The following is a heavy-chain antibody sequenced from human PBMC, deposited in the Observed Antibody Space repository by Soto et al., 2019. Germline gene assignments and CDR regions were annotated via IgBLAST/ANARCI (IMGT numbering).Heavy chain of an antibody. V-gene: IGHV3-23*01. Sequence: GGSLRLSCAASGFTFSSYAMSWVRQAPGKGLEWVSAISGSGGSTYYADSVKGRFTISRDSSKNTLYLQMNSLKAEDTAIYFCAKSLLDYHLETIPDHPFDHWGQGTLVTVSS. CDR1: GFTFSSYA. D-gene: IGHD3-10*01. CDR3: AKSLLDYHLETIPDHPFDH. CDR2: ISGSGGST. J-gene: IGHJ4*02.